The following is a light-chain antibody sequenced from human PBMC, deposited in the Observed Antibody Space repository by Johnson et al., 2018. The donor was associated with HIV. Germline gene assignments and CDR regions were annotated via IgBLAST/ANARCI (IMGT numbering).Light chain of an antibody. CDR3: GTWDSSLSVGV. Sequence: QSVLTQPPSVSAAPGQKVTISCSGSSSNIGNNYVSWYQQLPGTATKLLIYDNNKRPSGIPDRFSGSKSGTSATLGITGLQTGDEAYYYCGTWDSSLSVGVFGTGTKVTVL. CDR2: DNN. CDR1: SSNIGNNY. J-gene: IGLJ1*01. V-gene: IGLV1-51*01.